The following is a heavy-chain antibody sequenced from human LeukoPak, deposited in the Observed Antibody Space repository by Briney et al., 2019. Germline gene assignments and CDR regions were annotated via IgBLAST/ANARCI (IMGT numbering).Heavy chain of an antibody. D-gene: IGHD3-22*01. CDR1: GITFSSYN. J-gene: IGHJ4*02. CDR2: ISSSSSYI. V-gene: IGHV3-21*01. Sequence: GGSLRLACAASGITFSSYNMNWVRQAPGKGLEWVSSISSSSSYIYYADSVKGRFTISRDNAKNSLYLQMNSLRAEDTAVYYCGTRGYSEYYFDYWGQGTLVTVSS. CDR3: GTRGYSEYYFDY.